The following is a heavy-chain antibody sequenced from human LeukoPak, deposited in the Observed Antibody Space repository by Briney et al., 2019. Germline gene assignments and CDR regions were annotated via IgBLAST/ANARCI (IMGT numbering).Heavy chain of an antibody. CDR3: ASNVDTAMVTDY. J-gene: IGHJ4*02. V-gene: IGHV4-34*01. CDR1: GGSFSGYY. Sequence: PSETLSLTCAVYGGSFSGYYWSWTRQPPGKGLEWIGEINHSGSTNYNPSLKSRVTISVDTSKNQFSLKLSSVTAADTAVYYCASNVDTAMVTDYWGQGTLVTVSS. D-gene: IGHD5-18*01. CDR2: INHSGST.